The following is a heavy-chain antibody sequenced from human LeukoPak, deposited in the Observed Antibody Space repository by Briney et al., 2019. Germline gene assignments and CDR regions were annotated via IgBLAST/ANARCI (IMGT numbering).Heavy chain of an antibody. D-gene: IGHD3-3*01. J-gene: IGHJ4*02. CDR1: GFTFSTYA. V-gene: IGHV3-23*01. CDR3: ARDAPLRFLEWLSS. Sequence: PGGSLRLSCAASGFTFSTYAMSWVRQAPGKGLEWVSVISGSGATRYYADSVKGRFTISRDNSKNTVYLQMNSLRAEDTAVYYCARDAPLRFLEWLSSWGQGTLVTVSS. CDR2: ISGSGATR.